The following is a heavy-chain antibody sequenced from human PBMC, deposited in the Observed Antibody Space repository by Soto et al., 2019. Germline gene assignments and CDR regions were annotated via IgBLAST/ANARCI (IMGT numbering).Heavy chain of an antibody. D-gene: IGHD4-17*01. CDR2: INAGNGNT. Sequence: ASVKVSCKASGYTFTSYAMHWVRQAPGQRLEWMGWINAGNGNTKYSQKFQGRVTITRDTSASTAYMELSSLRSEDTAVYYCARDGETTVVTPGGYYYYYGMDVWGQGTTVTVSS. V-gene: IGHV1-3*01. CDR1: GYTFTSYA. CDR3: ARDGETTVVTPGGYYYYYGMDV. J-gene: IGHJ6*02.